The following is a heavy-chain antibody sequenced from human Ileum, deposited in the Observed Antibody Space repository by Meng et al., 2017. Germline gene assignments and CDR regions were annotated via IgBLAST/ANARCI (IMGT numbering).Heavy chain of an antibody. V-gene: IGHV3-74*01. CDR1: GFTFSSYW. Sequence: GESLKISCAASGFTFSSYWMHWVRQAPGKGLVWVSRINSDGSSTSYADSVKGRFTISRDNAKNTLYLQMNSLRAEDTAVYYCWVGATSRLDYWGQGTLVTVSS. CDR3: WVGATSRLDY. D-gene: IGHD1-26*01. J-gene: IGHJ4*02. CDR2: INSDGSST.